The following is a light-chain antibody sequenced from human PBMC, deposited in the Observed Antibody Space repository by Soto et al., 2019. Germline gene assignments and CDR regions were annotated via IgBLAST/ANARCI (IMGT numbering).Light chain of an antibody. Sequence: TLSVSRGERATLSCRANQDISSNLAWYQQKPGQAPRLLIYGASTRATGIPDRFSGSGSGTEFILTISSLQSEDFAVYYCQHYNNWLGTFGGGTKVDIK. CDR3: QHYNNWLGT. J-gene: IGKJ4*01. V-gene: IGKV3-15*01. CDR1: QDISSN. CDR2: GAS.